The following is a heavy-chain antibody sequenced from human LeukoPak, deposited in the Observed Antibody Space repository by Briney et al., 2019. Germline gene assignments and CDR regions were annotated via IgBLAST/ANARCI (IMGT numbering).Heavy chain of an antibody. J-gene: IGHJ4*02. CDR3: ARDKGTSYLSFDY. V-gene: IGHV3-30*04. CDR1: GFTFSSYV. CDR2: ISYDGSNE. D-gene: IGHD6-6*01. Sequence: GGSLRLSCAASGFTFSSYVMHWVRQAPGKGLEWVAIISYDGSNEYYADSVKGRFTISRDNSKKTLYLQMNSLRAADTAVYYCARDKGTSYLSFDYWGQGTLVTVSS.